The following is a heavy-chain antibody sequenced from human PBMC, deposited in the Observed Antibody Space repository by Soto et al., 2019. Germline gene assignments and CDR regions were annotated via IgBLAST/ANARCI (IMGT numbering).Heavy chain of an antibody. CDR1: GYTFTSYD. J-gene: IGHJ6*02. CDR2: INAYNGNT. Sequence: ASVKVSCKASGYTFTSYDINWARQAPGQGLERMGWINAYNGNTNYAQNLQGRLTLTTDTSTTTAYMELRSLRSNDTAIYYCAMVDVYVTPSPQDVWGQGTTVTVSS. CDR3: AMVDVYVTPSPQDV. V-gene: IGHV1-18*01. D-gene: IGHD3-16*01.